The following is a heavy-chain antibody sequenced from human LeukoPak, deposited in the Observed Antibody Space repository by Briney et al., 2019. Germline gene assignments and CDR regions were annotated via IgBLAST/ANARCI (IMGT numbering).Heavy chain of an antibody. CDR1: GYTFTGYY. CDR3: ARKLLWFGERGVGYYYYMDV. CDR2: INPNSGGT. Sequence: ASVKVSCKASGYTFTGYYMHWVRQAPGQGLEWMGWINPNSGGTNYAQKFQGRVTMTRDTSISTAYMELSSLRSEDTAVYYCARKLLWFGERGVGYYYYMDVWGKGTTVTVSS. D-gene: IGHD3-10*01. J-gene: IGHJ6*03. V-gene: IGHV1-2*02.